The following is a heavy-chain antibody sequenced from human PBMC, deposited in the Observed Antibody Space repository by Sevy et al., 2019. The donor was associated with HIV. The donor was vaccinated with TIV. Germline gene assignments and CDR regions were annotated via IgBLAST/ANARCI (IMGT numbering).Heavy chain of an antibody. CDR2: IIPIFGTA. CDR1: GGTFSSYA. V-gene: IGHV1-69*13. J-gene: IGHJ4*02. CDR3: ARNTYYDILTGYYQYYFDY. Sequence: ASLKVSCKASGGTFSSYAISWVRQAPGQGLEWMGGIIPIFGTANYAQKFQDRVTITADESTSTAYMELSSLRSEDTAVYYCARNTYYDILTGYYQYYFDYWGQGTLVTVSS. D-gene: IGHD3-9*01.